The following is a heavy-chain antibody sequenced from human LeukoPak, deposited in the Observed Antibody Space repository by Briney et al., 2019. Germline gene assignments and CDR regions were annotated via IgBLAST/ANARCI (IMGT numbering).Heavy chain of an antibody. V-gene: IGHV3-23*01. CDR3: ANDRIAAARTNFDY. J-gene: IGHJ4*02. CDR1: GFRFSDFT. Sequence: GGSLRLSCAASGFRFSDFTMTWVRQAPGKGPEWVSAIGGRGGSTYYADSLGGRFTISGDNSKNTLYLQMNSLRAEDTAVYYCANDRIAAARTNFDYWGQGTLVTVSS. D-gene: IGHD6-13*01. CDR2: IGGRGGST.